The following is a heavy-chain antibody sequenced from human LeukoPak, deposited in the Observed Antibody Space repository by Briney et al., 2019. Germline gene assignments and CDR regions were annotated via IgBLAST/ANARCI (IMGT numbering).Heavy chain of an antibody. D-gene: IGHD3-16*01. V-gene: IGHV1-24*01. CDR2: FDPEDGET. CDR1: GYTLTELS. CDR3: ARGGSYYYGMDV. J-gene: IGHJ6*02. Sequence: GASVKVSCKVSGYTLTELSMHWVRQAPGRGLEWMGGFDPEDGETIYAQKFQGRVTMTEDTSTDTAYMELSRLRSDDTAVYYCARGGSYYYGMDVWGQGTTVTVSS.